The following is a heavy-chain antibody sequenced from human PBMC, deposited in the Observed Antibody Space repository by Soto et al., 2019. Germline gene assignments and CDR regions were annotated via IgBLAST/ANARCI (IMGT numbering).Heavy chain of an antibody. CDR2: ISSSGSTI. D-gene: IGHD3-22*01. CDR3: ARNNYDSSGHPWCFDY. Sequence: GGSLRLSCAASGFTFSSYEMNWVRQSPGKGLEWVSYISSSGSTIYYADSVKGRFTISRDNAKNSLYLQMNSLRAEDTAVYYCARNNYDSSGHPWCFDYWGQGTLVTVSS. V-gene: IGHV3-48*03. CDR1: GFTFSSYE. J-gene: IGHJ4*02.